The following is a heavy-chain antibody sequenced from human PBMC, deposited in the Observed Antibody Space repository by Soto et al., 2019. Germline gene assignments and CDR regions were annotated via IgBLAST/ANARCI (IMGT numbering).Heavy chain of an antibody. CDR2: IYYSGNT. D-gene: IGHD5-18*01. CDR3: ARQIRYNYGYFPRYIDQ. CDR1: GASISSDNYY. J-gene: IGHJ4*02. Sequence: SETLSLTCSVSGASISSDNYYWGWIRQAPGKGLEWIGSIYYSGNTYYTPARKSRLPFSVDTSKVQLSLTLSSVTAEASATYFCARQIRYNYGYFPRYIDQWGQGTRVTVSS. V-gene: IGHV4-39*01.